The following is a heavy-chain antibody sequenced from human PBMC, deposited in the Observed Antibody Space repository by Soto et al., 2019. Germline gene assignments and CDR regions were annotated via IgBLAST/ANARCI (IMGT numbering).Heavy chain of an antibody. D-gene: IGHD6-13*01. CDR1: GGSISSYY. CDR2: IYYSGST. Sequence: QVQLQESGPGLVKPSETLSLTCTVSGGSISSYYWSWIRQPPGKGLEWIGYIYYSGSTNYNPSLKSRVTISVDTSKTQFSLKLSSVTAADTAVYYCAREGDSSSWYACGAFDIWVQGTMVTVSS. V-gene: IGHV4-59*01. J-gene: IGHJ3*02. CDR3: AREGDSSSWYACGAFDI.